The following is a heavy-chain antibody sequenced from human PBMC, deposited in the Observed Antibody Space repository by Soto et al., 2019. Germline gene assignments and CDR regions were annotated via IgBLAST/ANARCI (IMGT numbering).Heavy chain of an antibody. CDR1: GFTFSSYG. D-gene: IGHD2-15*01. CDR2: IWYDGSNK. CDR3: ARDVGYCSGGSCDLGYYFDY. Sequence: GGSLRLSCAASGFTFSSYGMHWVRQAPGKGLEWVAVIWYDGSNKYYADSVKGRFTISRDNSKNTLYLQMNSLRAEDTAVYYCARDVGYCSGGSCDLGYYFDYWGPGTLVTVSS. V-gene: IGHV3-33*01. J-gene: IGHJ4*02.